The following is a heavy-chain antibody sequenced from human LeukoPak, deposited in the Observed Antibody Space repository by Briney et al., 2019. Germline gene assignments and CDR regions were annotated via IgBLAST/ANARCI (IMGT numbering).Heavy chain of an antibody. D-gene: IGHD3-22*01. CDR2: IYTSGST. J-gene: IGHJ3*02. CDR1: GGSISSGSYY. V-gene: IGHV4-61*02. Sequence: SETLSLTCTVSGGSISSGSYYWSWIRQPAGKGRGWIGRIYTSGSTNYNPSLKSRVTISVDTSKNQFSLKLSSVTAADTAVYYCARDRTGYYDISGYPLDAFDIWGQGTMVIVSS. CDR3: ARDRTGYYDISGYPLDAFDI.